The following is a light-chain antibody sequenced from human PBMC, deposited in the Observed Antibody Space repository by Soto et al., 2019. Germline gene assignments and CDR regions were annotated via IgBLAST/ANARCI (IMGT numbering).Light chain of an antibody. J-gene: IGKJ5*01. Sequence: EILLTQSPATLSVSPGERATLSCRSSQTINRNLGWYQQKPGQAPRLLIFAASTRAPGIQARFSGSGSGTEFTLTISGLQSEDFAVYYCQQYNSWTSITFGQGTRLEVK. CDR2: AAS. CDR1: QTINRN. CDR3: QQYNSWTSIT. V-gene: IGKV3-15*01.